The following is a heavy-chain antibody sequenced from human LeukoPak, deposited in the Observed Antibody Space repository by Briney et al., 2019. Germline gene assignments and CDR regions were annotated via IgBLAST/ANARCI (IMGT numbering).Heavy chain of an antibody. J-gene: IGHJ3*02. CDR1: GFTFSSYW. CDR3: ARDMGLSHYDSSDYYSHAFDI. Sequence: GGSLRLSCAASGFTFSSYWMSWVRQAPGKGLEWVANIKQDGSEKYYVDSMKGRFTISRDNAKNSLYLQMNSLRAEDTAVYYCARDMGLSHYDSSDYYSHAFDIWGQGTMVTVSS. D-gene: IGHD3-22*01. CDR2: IKQDGSEK. V-gene: IGHV3-7*01.